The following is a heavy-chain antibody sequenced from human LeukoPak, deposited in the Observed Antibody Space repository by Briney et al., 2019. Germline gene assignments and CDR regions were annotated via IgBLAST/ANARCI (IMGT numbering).Heavy chain of an antibody. J-gene: IGHJ4*02. V-gene: IGHV3-23*01. CDR2: ISGSGGST. CDR3: AKVKNDILTVYYPYYFDY. Sequence: GGSLRLSCAASGFTFSSYAMSWVRQAPGKGLEWVSAISGSGGSTYYADSVKGRFTISRDNSKNTLYLQMNSLRAEDTAVYYCAKVKNDILTVYYPYYFDYGGQGTLVTVS. CDR1: GFTFSSYA. D-gene: IGHD3-9*01.